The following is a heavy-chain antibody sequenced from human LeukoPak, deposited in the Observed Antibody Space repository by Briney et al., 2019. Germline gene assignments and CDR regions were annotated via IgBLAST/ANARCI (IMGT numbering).Heavy chain of an antibody. D-gene: IGHD3-3*01. CDR2: IYHSGST. CDR1: DYSISSSYY. CDR3: ARAPHYDFWSGPDY. Sequence: PSETLSLTCTVSDYSISSSYYWGWIRQPPGKGLEWFGIIYHSGSTYYNPSLKSRVTISVDTSKNQFSLKLSSVTAADTAVYYCARAPHYDFWSGPDYWGQGTLVTVSS. J-gene: IGHJ4*02. V-gene: IGHV4-38-2*02.